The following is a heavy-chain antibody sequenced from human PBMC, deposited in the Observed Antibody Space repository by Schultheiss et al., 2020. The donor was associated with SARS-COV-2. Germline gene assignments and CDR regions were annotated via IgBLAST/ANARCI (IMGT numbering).Heavy chain of an antibody. V-gene: IGHV3-72*01. J-gene: IGHJ5*02. Sequence: GGSLRLSCAASGFTFSDYYMDWVRQAPGKGLEWVGRTRNKANSYTTEYAASVKGRFTISRDDSKNSLYLQMNSLKTEDTAVYYCAGLWWPHPWGQGTLVTVSS. CDR1: GFTFSDYY. CDR2: TRNKANSYTT. D-gene: IGHD4/OR15-4a*01. CDR3: AGLWWPHP.